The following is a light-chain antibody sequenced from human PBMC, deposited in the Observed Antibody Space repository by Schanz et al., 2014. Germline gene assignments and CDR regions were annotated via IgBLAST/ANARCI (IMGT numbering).Light chain of an antibody. Sequence: EIVLTQSPGTLSLSPGERATLSCRASQSVSSTYLAWYQQKAGQAPRLLVYGASSRASGIPDRFSGSGSGTDFTLTISRLEAEDFAVYYCQQYGTSPYTFGQGTNLEIK. CDR2: GAS. CDR1: QSVSSTY. V-gene: IGKV3-20*01. J-gene: IGKJ2*01. CDR3: QQYGTSPYT.